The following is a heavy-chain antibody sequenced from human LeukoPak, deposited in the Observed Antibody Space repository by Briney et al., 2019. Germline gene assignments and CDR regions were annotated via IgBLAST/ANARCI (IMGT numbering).Heavy chain of an antibody. V-gene: IGHV3-21*01. J-gene: IGHJ6*03. Sequence: GGSLRLSCAASGFTFSSYSMNWVRQAPGKGLEWVSSISSSSSYIYYADSVKGRFTISRDNAKNSLYLQMNSLRAEDTAVYYCARCPTKEPSSNLGVYYYYYMDVWGKGTTVTVSS. CDR1: GFTFSSYS. CDR3: ARCPTKEPSSNLGVYYYYYMDV. CDR2: ISSSSSYI. D-gene: IGHD2-2*01.